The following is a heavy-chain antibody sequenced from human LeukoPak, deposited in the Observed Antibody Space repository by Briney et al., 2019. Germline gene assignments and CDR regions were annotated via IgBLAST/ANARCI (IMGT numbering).Heavy chain of an antibody. Sequence: SETLSLTCTVSGGSISSYYWSWIRQPAGKGLEWIGRIYTSGSTNYNPSLKSRVTMSVDTSKNQFSLKLSSVTAADTAVYYCARGHAYCSSTSCSPFPWFDPWGQGTLVTVSS. V-gene: IGHV4-4*07. D-gene: IGHD2-2*01. CDR3: ARGHAYCSSTSCSPFPWFDP. CDR2: IYTSGST. CDR1: GGSISSYY. J-gene: IGHJ5*02.